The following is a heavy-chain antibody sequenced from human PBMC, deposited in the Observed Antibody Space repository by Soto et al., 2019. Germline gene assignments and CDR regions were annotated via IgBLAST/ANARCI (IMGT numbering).Heavy chain of an antibody. CDR2: IWYDGSNK. V-gene: IGHV3-33*01. CDR1: GFTFSSYG. D-gene: IGHD5-12*01. J-gene: IGHJ6*02. CDR3: AREICWEVATTCGMYV. Sequence: QVQLVESGGGVVQPGRSLRLSCAASGFTFSSYGMHWVRQAPGKGLEWVAVIWYDGSNKYYADSVKGRFTISRDNSKNTLYLQMNSLRAEDTAVYYCAREICWEVATTCGMYVWGQRTTVTVSS.